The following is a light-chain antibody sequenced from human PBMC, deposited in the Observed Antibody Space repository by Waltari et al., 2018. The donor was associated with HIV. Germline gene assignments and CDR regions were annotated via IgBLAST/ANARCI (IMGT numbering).Light chain of an antibody. J-gene: IGLJ2*01. Sequence: QSALTQPASVSGSAGQSITISCTGTSNDVGGYNYVSWYQQHPGKAPKLMIYEVSNRPSGVSTRFSGSKSGNTASLTISGLQAEDEADYYCSSYKNSNTLVFGGGTKLTVL. CDR3: SSYKNSNTLV. V-gene: IGLV2-14*01. CDR1: SNDVGGYNY. CDR2: EVS.